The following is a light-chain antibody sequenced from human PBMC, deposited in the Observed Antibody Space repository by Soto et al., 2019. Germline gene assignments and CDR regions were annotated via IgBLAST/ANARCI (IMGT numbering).Light chain of an antibody. CDR3: SSYAGSNFYV. CDR2: EVS. Sequence: QSALTQPPSASGSPGQSVTISCTGTSSDVGGYNYVSWYQQHPGKAPKLMTYEVSKRPSGVPDRFSGSKSGNTASLTVSGLQAEDEADYYCSSYAGSNFYVFGTGTKVTV. V-gene: IGLV2-8*01. J-gene: IGLJ1*01. CDR1: SSDVGGYNY.